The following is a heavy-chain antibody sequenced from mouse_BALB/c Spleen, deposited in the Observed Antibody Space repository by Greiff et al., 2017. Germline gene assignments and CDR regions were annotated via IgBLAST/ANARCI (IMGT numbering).Heavy chain of an antibody. CDR3: ARRGYYYGSSPAWFAY. D-gene: IGHD1-1*01. J-gene: IGHJ3*01. CDR2: IFPGDGST. V-gene: IGHV1S56*01. Sequence: QVHVKQSGAELVKPGASVKLSCKASGYTFTSYDINWVRQRPEQGLEWIGWIFPGDGSTKYNEKFKGKATLTTDKSSSTAYMQLSRLTSEDSAVYFCARRGYYYGSSPAWFAYWGQGTLVTVSA. CDR1: GYTFTSYD.